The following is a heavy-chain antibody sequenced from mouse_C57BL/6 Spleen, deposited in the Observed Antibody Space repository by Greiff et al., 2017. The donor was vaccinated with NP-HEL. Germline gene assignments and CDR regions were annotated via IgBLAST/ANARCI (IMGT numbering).Heavy chain of an antibody. CDR1: GYTFTSYW. Sequence: QVQLKQPGAELVMPGASVKLSCKASGYTFTSYWMHWVKQRPGQGLEWIGEIDPSDSYTNYNQKFKGKSTLTVDKSSSTAYMQLSSLTSEDSAVYYCARSYYYGSSSLYYFDYWGQGTTLTVSS. J-gene: IGHJ2*01. CDR3: ARSYYYGSSSLYYFDY. V-gene: IGHV1-69*01. CDR2: IDPSDSYT. D-gene: IGHD1-1*01.